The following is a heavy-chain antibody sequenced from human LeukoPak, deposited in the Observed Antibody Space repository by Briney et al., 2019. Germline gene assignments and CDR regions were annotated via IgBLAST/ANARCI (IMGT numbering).Heavy chain of an antibody. CDR3: ARENSRDGYNSAYYYGMDV. Sequence: SETLSLTCTVSGDSISSNNWWSWVRQPPGKGLEWIGDIYHSEITNYSPSLKSRVTISVDTSKNQFSLKLSSVTAADTAVYYCARENSRDGYNSAYYYGMDVWGQGTTVTVSS. CDR1: GDSISSNNW. D-gene: IGHD5-24*01. J-gene: IGHJ6*02. CDR2: IYHSEIT. V-gene: IGHV4-4*02.